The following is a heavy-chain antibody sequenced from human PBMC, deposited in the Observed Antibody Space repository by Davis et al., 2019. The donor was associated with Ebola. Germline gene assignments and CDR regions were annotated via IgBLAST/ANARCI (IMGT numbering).Heavy chain of an antibody. Sequence: ASVKVSCKASGYTFTSYAIHWVRQAPGQRLEWMGWINGGNGNTYYSQKFQGRVSITRDTSASTAYMELNSLRSEDTAVYYCARNAWLPSLHFDYWGQGTRVTVSS. CDR2: INGGNGNT. CDR1: GYTFTSYA. D-gene: IGHD5-12*01. CDR3: ARNAWLPSLHFDY. J-gene: IGHJ4*02. V-gene: IGHV1-3*01.